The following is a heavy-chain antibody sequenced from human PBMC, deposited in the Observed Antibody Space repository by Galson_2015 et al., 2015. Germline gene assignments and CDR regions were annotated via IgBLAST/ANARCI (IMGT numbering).Heavy chain of an antibody. CDR1: GGTFSSYA. V-gene: IGHV1-69*13. Sequence: SVKVSCKASGGTFSSYAISWVRQAPGQGLEWMGGIIPIFGTANYAQKFQGRVTITADESTSTAYMELSSLRSEDTAVYYCARDRRSYYGSGSYYDYWGQGTLVTVSS. CDR2: IIPIFGTA. D-gene: IGHD3-10*01. CDR3: ARDRRSYYGSGSYYDY. J-gene: IGHJ4*02.